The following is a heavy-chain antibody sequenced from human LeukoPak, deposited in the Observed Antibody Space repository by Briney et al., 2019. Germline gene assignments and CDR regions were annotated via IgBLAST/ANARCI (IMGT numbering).Heavy chain of an antibody. CDR2: INAGNGNT. Sequence: ASVKVSCKASGYTFTSYAMHWVRQAPGQRLEWMGWINAGNGNTKYSQKFQGRVTITRDTSASTAYMELSSLRSEDTAVYYCARDYYGSGSYSYAFDIWGQGTMVTVSS. J-gene: IGHJ3*02. D-gene: IGHD3-10*01. CDR1: GYTFTSYA. CDR3: ARDYYGSGSYSYAFDI. V-gene: IGHV1-3*01.